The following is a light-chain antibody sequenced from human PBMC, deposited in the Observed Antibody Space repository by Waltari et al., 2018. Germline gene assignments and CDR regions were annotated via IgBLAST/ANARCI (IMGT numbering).Light chain of an antibody. Sequence: EIVLTQSPDTLSLSPGERATLSCRASQSVSSSSLAWYQQKPGPAPRLLIYGASSKSNGIPDRFSGSGSGTHFTLTISRLEPEEFAVYYCQQYGSSPRTFGQGTKLEIK. V-gene: IGKV3-20*01. CDR1: QSVSSSS. CDR2: GAS. CDR3: QQYGSSPRT. J-gene: IGKJ2*01.